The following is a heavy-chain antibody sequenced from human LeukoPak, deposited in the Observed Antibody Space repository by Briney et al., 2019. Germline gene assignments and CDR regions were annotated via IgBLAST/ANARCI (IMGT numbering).Heavy chain of an antibody. V-gene: IGHV4-39*01. J-gene: IGHJ4*02. CDR1: GGSISSSSYY. CDR3: ARHSRTYYDILTGPYGGYFDY. Sequence: SETLSLTCTVSGGSISSSSYYWGWIRQPPGKGLEWIGSIYYSGSTYYNPSLKSRVTISVDTSKNQFSLRLSSVTAADTAVYYCARHSRTYYDILTGPYGGYFDYWGQRTLVTVSS. CDR2: IYYSGST. D-gene: IGHD3-9*01.